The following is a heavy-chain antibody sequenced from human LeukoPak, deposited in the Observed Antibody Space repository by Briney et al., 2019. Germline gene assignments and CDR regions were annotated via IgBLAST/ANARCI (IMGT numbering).Heavy chain of an antibody. J-gene: IGHJ6*02. Sequence: SETLSLTCTVSGGSISSYYWSWIRQPPGKGLEWIGYIYYSGSTNYNPSLKGRVTISVDTSKNQFSLKLSSVTAADTAVYYCARQSRSRAYYYGMDVWGQGTTVTVSS. CDR2: IYYSGST. CDR3: ARQSRSRAYYYGMDV. CDR1: GGSISSYY. V-gene: IGHV4-59*08.